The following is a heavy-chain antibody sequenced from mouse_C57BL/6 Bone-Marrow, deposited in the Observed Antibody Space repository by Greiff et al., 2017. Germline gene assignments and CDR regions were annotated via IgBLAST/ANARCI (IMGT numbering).Heavy chain of an antibody. Sequence: VKLQESGAELARPGASVKLSCKASGYTFTSYGISWVKQRTGQGLEWIGEIYPRSGNTYYNEKFKGKATLTADKSSSPAYMELRSLTSEDSAVNFCARHYGFAYWGQGTLVTVSA. V-gene: IGHV1-81*01. CDR3: ARHYGFAY. D-gene: IGHD1-1*01. CDR1: GYTFTSYG. J-gene: IGHJ3*01. CDR2: IYPRSGNT.